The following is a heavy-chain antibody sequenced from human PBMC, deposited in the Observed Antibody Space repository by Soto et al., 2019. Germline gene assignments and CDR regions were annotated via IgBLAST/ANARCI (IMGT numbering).Heavy chain of an antibody. V-gene: IGHV4-34*01. CDR1: GGSFSGYY. Sequence: SETLSLTCAVYGGSFSGYYWSWIRQPPGKGLEWIGEINHSGSTNYNPSLKSRVTISVDTSRNQFSLKLSSVTAADTAVYHCARGDRGGDCYWVLDYWGQGTLVTVSS. CDR3: ARGDRGGDCYWVLDY. D-gene: IGHD2-21*02. CDR2: INHSGST. J-gene: IGHJ4*02.